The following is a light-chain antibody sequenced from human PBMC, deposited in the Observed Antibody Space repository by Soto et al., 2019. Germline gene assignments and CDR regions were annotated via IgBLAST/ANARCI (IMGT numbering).Light chain of an antibody. J-gene: IGKJ4*01. Sequence: EVVLTQSPGALSLSPGERATLSCRASQSISSSFIAWYQQKPGQAPRLLISGASGRATGIPDRFSASGSGTDFTLTIRRLEPEDFAVYYCQQYGSSPRTFGGGTKVDIK. CDR1: QSISSSF. V-gene: IGKV3-20*01. CDR3: QQYGSSPRT. CDR2: GAS.